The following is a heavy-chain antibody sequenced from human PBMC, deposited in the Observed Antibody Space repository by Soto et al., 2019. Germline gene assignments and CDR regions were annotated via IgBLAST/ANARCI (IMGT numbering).Heavy chain of an antibody. Sequence: ASVKVSCKASGFTFTISAVQWVLQARGQRLEWIGWIVVGSGNTNYAQKFQERVTITRDMSTSTAYMELSSLRSEDTAVYYCSRVDPGETSRFDHWGQGTLVTVSS. CDR1: GFTFTISA. V-gene: IGHV1-58*01. D-gene: IGHD3-10*01. CDR3: SRVDPGETSRFDH. J-gene: IGHJ4*02. CDR2: IVVGSGNT.